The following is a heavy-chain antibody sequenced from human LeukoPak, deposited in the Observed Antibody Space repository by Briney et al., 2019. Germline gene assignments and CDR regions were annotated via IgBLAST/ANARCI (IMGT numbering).Heavy chain of an antibody. CDR1: DGSINSYY. J-gene: IGHJ6*02. CDR3: ARGRSNYYGMDV. V-gene: IGHV4-59*01. Sequence: SETPSLTCSVSDGSINSYYWNWIRRPPGKGLEWIGYIYYNGNTNYSPSLKSRVTMSVDTSKNLFSLKVSSVTAADTAVYYCARGRSNYYGMDVWGQGTTVTVSS. D-gene: IGHD1-26*01. CDR2: IYYNGNT.